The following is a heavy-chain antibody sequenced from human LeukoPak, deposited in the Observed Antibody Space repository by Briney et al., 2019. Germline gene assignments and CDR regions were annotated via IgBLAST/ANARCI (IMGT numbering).Heavy chain of an antibody. V-gene: IGHV3-64D*06. D-gene: IGHD6-25*01. Sequence: PWGSLRLSCAASGCTFSSYAMSWVRQAPGKGLEWVSAISSNGGSTYYADSVKSRFTISRDNSKNKLYLQMSSLRAEDTAVYYCVKGTAVCTLWGEGTLVTVSS. CDR3: VKGTAVCTL. CDR2: ISSNGGST. J-gene: IGHJ4*02. CDR1: GCTFSSYA.